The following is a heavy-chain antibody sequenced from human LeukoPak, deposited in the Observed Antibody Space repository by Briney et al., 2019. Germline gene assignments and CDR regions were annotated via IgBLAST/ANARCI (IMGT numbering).Heavy chain of an antibody. CDR1: GYTFTGYY. D-gene: IGHD2-2*01. V-gene: IGHV1-2*02. CDR3: ARVREPAAFFDY. CDR2: INPNSGGT. Sequence: GASVKVSCKASGYTFTGYYMHWVRQAPGQGLAWMGWINPNSGGTNYAQKFQGRVTMTRDTSISTAYMELSRLSSEDTAVYYCARVREPAAFFDYWGQGTLVTVSS. J-gene: IGHJ4*02.